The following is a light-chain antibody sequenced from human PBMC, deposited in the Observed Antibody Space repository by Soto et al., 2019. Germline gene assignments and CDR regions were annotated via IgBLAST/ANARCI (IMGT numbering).Light chain of an antibody. CDR3: QRYGSTPFT. J-gene: IGKJ4*01. Sequence: EIVLTQSPGTLSLSPGERATLSCRASQSVSSSYLAWYQQKPGQAPRLLIYAASSRATGIPDRFSGSGSGTDFTLTISRLEPEDFAVYYCQRYGSTPFTFGGGTKVEI. CDR1: QSVSSSY. V-gene: IGKV3-20*01. CDR2: AAS.